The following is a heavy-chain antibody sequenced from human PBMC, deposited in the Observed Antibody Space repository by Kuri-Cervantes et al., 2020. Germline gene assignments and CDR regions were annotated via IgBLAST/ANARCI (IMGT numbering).Heavy chain of an antibody. CDR2: ISNIGDST. D-gene: IGHD6-13*01. V-gene: IGHV3-23*01. Sequence: GESLKISCAASGFTFSSYAMSWVRQAPGKGLEWVSGISNIGDSTYYADSVKGRFTISRDNSKNTLFLQMNSLRAEDTAVYYCAKDRGYSSSWYYFNYWSQGTLVTVSS. CDR3: AKDRGYSSSWYYFNY. J-gene: IGHJ4*02. CDR1: GFTFSSYA.